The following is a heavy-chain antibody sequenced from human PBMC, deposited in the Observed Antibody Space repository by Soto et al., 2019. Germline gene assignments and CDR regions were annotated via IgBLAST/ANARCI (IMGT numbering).Heavy chain of an antibody. CDR3: AKWTVVVVAATRGGYFDY. Sequence: EVQLLESGGGLVQPGGSLRLSCAASGFTFSSYAMSWVRQAPGKGLEWVSVISGSGGYTYYADSVKGRFTISRDNSKNTLYLQMNSLRAEDTAVYYCAKWTVVVVAATRGGYFDYWGQGTLVPVSS. CDR1: GFTFSSYA. J-gene: IGHJ4*02. D-gene: IGHD2-15*01. CDR2: ISGSGGYT. V-gene: IGHV3-23*01.